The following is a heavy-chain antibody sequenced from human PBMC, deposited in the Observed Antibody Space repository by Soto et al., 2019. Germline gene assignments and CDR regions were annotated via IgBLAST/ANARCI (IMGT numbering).Heavy chain of an antibody. CDR3: AARGTQPGVHYGLDA. D-gene: IGHD1-1*01. J-gene: IGHJ6*04. V-gene: IGHV5-51*01. CDR1: GYSFTSYW. CDR2: IYPGDSDT. Sequence: GESVKISCKGSGYSFTSYWIGWVRQMPGKGLEWMGIIYPGDSDTRYSPSFQGQVTISADKSISTAYLQWSSLKASDAAMYYCAARGTQPGVHYGLDAWCKWTTV.